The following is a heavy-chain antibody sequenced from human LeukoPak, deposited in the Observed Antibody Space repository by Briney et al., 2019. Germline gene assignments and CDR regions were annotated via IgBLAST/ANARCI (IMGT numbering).Heavy chain of an antibody. CDR2: INPNSGGT. V-gene: IGHV1-2*02. CDR1: GYTFTGYY. Sequence: ASVKVSCKASGYTFTGYYMHWVRQAPGQGLEWMGWINPNSGGTNYAQKFQGRVTMTRDTSISTAYMGLSRLRSDDTAVYYCARDIVVVPAAINWFDPWGQGTLVTVSS. J-gene: IGHJ5*02. CDR3: ARDIVVVPAAINWFDP. D-gene: IGHD2-2*01.